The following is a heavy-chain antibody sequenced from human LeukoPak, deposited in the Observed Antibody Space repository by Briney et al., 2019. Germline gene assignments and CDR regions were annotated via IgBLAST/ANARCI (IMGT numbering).Heavy chain of an antibody. CDR2: IYHSGST. CDR1: GYSISSGYY. V-gene: IGHV4-38-2*01. Sequence: SETLSLTCAVSGYSISSGYYWGWIRQPPGKGLEWIGSIYHSGSTYYNPSLKSRVTISVDTSKNHFSLKLSSVTAADTVVYYCARKYSYTSSWLSWGQGTLVTVSS. D-gene: IGHD6-13*01. J-gene: IGHJ5*02. CDR3: ARKYSYTSSWLS.